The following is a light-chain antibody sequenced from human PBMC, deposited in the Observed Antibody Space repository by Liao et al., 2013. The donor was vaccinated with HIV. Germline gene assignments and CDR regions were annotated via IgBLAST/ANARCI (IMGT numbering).Light chain of an antibody. J-gene: IGLJ3*02. CDR2: QDT. CDR3: QAWDSSTAWV. Sequence: SYELTQPPSVSVSPGQTASITCSGDKLGDKYACWYQQKPGQSPVVVIYQDTKRPLGIPERFSGSNSGNTATLTISGTQAMDEADYYCQAWDSSTAWVFGGGTKLTVL. V-gene: IGLV3-1*01. CDR1: KLGDKY.